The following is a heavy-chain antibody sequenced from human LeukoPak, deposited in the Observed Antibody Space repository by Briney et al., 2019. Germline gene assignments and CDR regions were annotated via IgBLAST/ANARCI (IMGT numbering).Heavy chain of an antibody. D-gene: IGHD4-17*01. CDR3: ARDKMTTVTTWGFDY. Sequence: GGSLRLSCAASGFTFSSYEMNWVRQAPGKGLEWVSYISSSGSTIYYADSVKGRFTISRDNAKNSLYLQMNSLRAEDTAVYYCARDKMTTVTTWGFDYWGQGTLVTVSS. J-gene: IGHJ4*02. CDR1: GFTFSSYE. V-gene: IGHV3-48*03. CDR2: ISSSGSTI.